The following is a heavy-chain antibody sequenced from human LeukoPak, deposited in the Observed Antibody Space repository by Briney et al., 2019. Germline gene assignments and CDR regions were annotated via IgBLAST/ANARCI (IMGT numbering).Heavy chain of an antibody. D-gene: IGHD5-24*01. Sequence: GGSLRLSCAASGFTFSSYEMNWVRQAPGKGLEWVSYIGSSGSTIYYADSVKGRFTISRDNAKNSLYLQMNSLRAEDTAVYYCARVNLLQSRSPGGYAFDIWGQGTMVTVSS. V-gene: IGHV3-48*03. CDR3: ARVNLLQSRSPGGYAFDI. CDR1: GFTFSSYE. J-gene: IGHJ3*02. CDR2: IGSSGSTI.